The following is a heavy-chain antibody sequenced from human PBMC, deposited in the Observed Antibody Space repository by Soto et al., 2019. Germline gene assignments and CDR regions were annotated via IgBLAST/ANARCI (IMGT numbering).Heavy chain of an antibody. J-gene: IGHJ4*02. V-gene: IGHV3-30-3*01. CDR1: GFTFSSYA. CDR2: ISYDGSNK. Sequence: QVQLVESGGGVVQPGRSLRLSCAASGFTFSSYAMHWVRQAPGKGLEWVAVISYDGSNKYYADSVKGRFTISRDNSKNTLYLQMNRLRAEDTAVYYCARANYGSGSYGYFDYWGQGTLVTVSS. D-gene: IGHD3-10*01. CDR3: ARANYGSGSYGYFDY.